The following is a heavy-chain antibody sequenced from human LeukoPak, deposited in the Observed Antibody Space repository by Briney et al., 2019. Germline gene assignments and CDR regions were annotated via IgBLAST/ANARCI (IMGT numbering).Heavy chain of an antibody. J-gene: IGHJ4*02. Sequence: ASVKVSCKASGFTFTSSAMQWVRQARGQRLEWIGWIVVGSGNTNYAQKFQERVTTTRDMSTSTAYMELSSLRSEDTAVYYCAEYCSGGSCYSWGQGTLVTVSS. CDR1: GFTFTSSA. CDR3: AEYCSGGSCYS. V-gene: IGHV1-58*02. CDR2: IVVGSGNT. D-gene: IGHD2-15*01.